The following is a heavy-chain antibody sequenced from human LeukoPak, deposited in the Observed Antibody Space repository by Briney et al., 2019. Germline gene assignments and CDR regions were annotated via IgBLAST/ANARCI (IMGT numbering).Heavy chain of an antibody. V-gene: IGHV1-2*06. CDR3: ARGYCSGVSCYSVENWFDP. CDR2: INPNSGGT. Sequence: GASVKVSCKAAGYTFTGYYMFWVRQAPGQGLEWMGRINPNSGGTNYAQKFQGRVTMTRDTSISTAYMELSRLRSDDTAVYYCARGYCSGVSCYSVENWFDPWGQGTLVTVSS. D-gene: IGHD2-15*01. J-gene: IGHJ5*02. CDR1: GYTFTGYY.